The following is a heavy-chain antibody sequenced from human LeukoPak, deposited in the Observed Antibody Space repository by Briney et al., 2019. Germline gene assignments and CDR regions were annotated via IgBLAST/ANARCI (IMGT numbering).Heavy chain of an antibody. D-gene: IGHD3-10*01. CDR3: AKDNYYGSGSYVDY. CDR2: ISGSGGST. J-gene: IGHJ4*02. CDR1: GFTFSSYA. V-gene: IGHV3-23*01. Sequence: GSLRLSCAASGFTFSSYAMSCVRQAPGKGLEWVSAISGSGGSTYYADSVKGRFTISRDNSKNTLYLQMNSLRAEDTAVYYCAKDNYYGSGSYVDYWGQGTLVTVSS.